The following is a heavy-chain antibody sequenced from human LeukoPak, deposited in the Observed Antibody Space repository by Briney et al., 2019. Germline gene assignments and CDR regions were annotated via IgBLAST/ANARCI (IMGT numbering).Heavy chain of an antibody. Sequence: GGSLRLSCAASGFTVSSNYMSWVRQAPGKGLEWVSAISGSGGSTYYADSVKGRFTISRDNSKNTLYLQMNSLRAEDTAVYYCAKDDGYNGVDYWGQGTLVTVSS. D-gene: IGHD5-24*01. V-gene: IGHV3-23*01. CDR1: GFTVSSNY. CDR2: ISGSGGST. J-gene: IGHJ4*02. CDR3: AKDDGYNGVDY.